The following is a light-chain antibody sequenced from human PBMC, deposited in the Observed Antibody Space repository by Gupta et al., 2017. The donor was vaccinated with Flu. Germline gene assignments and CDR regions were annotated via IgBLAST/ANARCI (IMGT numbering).Light chain of an antibody. CDR1: QGISNY. CDR3: QQLNFYPVT. J-gene: IGKJ2*01. Sequence: GDRVTITCRASQGISNYLAWYQQSPGNAPKLLIYAASTLHAGVPSRFSGSGSGTEFTLTISSLQPEDFATYYCQQLNFYPVTFGQGTNLEIK. CDR2: AAS. V-gene: IGKV1-9*01.